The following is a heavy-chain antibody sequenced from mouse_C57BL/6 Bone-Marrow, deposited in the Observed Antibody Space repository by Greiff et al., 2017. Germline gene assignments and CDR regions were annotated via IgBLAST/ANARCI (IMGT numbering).Heavy chain of an antibody. J-gene: IGHJ4*01. Sequence: QVQLQQSGAELARPGASVKLSCKASGYTFTSYGLSWVKQRPGQGLEWIGEIYPRSGNTYYNEKFKGKATLTADKSSSTAYMELRSLTAEDSAVYFGARDDGYFYAMDYWGQGTSVTVSS. CDR1: GYTFTSYG. D-gene: IGHD2-3*01. V-gene: IGHV1-81*01. CDR2: IYPRSGNT. CDR3: ARDDGYFYAMDY.